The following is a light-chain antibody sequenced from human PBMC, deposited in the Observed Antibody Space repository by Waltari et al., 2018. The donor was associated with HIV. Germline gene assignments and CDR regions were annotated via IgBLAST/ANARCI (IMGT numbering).Light chain of an antibody. J-gene: IGLJ1*01. V-gene: IGLV2-14*01. CDR1: HRHTDRFYS. CDR2: DAS. Sequence: QSALTQPASMSGSPGPSITISCIRLHRHTDRFYSVSWYQPHPGKAPKLVIYDASSRPAGISSRFSGSQSGNTAFLTISGLQAEDEADFYCSSISGGTLVFGGGTTVTVL. CDR3: SSISGGTLV.